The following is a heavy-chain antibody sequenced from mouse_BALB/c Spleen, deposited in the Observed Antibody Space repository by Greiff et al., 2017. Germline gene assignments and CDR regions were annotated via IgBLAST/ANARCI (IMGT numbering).Heavy chain of an antibody. Sequence: EVQVVESGAELVRSGASVKLSCTASGFNIKDYYMHWVKQRPEQGLEWIGWIDPENGDTEYAPKFQGKATMTADTSSNTAYRQLSSLTSEDTAVYYWNGGTFGYWGQGTTLTVSS. J-gene: IGHJ2*01. CDR3: NGGTFGY. CDR2: IDPENGDT. V-gene: IGHV14-4*02. CDR1: GFNIKDYY. D-gene: IGHD2-14*01.